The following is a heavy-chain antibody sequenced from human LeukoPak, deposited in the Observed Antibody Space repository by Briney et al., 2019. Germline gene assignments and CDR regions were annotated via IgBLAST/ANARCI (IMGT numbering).Heavy chain of an antibody. V-gene: IGHV4-59*08. CDR3: ARRYSSGSAFDY. Sequence: SETLSPTFTVPGGPISRFYWNWIRPPPGQGLEWIGYIHSDVSTKYNPSRRSRVTISVDTSKNQFSLKLSAVTAADRAVYYCARRYSSGSAFDYWGQGTLVTVSS. J-gene: IGHJ4*02. CDR2: IHSDVST. CDR1: GGPISRFY. D-gene: IGHD6-19*01.